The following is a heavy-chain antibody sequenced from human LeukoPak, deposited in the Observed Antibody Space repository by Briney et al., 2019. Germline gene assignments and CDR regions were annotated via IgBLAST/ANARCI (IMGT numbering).Heavy chain of an antibody. CDR3: ARPIAARRWFDP. CDR1: GGSISSSSYY. Sequence: SETLSLTCTVSGGSISSSSYYWGWIRQPPGKGLEWIGSIYYSGSTYYNPSLKSRVTISVDTSKNQFSLKLSSVTAADTAAYYCARPIAARRWFDPWGQGTLVTVSS. V-gene: IGHV4-39*01. J-gene: IGHJ5*02. CDR2: IYYSGST. D-gene: IGHD6-6*01.